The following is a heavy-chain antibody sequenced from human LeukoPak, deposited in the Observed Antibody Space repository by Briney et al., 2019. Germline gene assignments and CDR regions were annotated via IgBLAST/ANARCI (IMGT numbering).Heavy chain of an antibody. D-gene: IGHD3-22*01. J-gene: IGHJ1*01. CDR3: ARGLRDSSGREYFQH. Sequence: ASVNVSCQDSGYTFNSYDINWVRQAAGQGGAWVGWMNPNSGNTGYAQKLQGRVTMTRNTSISTAYMEMSSLRSEDTAVYYCARGLRDSSGREYFQHWGQGTLITVSS. CDR2: MNPNSGNT. CDR1: GYTFNSYD. V-gene: IGHV1-8*02.